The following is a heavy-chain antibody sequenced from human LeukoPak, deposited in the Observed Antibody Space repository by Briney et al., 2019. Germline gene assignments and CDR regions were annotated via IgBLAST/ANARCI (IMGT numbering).Heavy chain of an antibody. CDR2: ISGSGGST. D-gene: IGHD1-26*01. J-gene: IGHJ4*02. V-gene: IGHV3-23*01. CDR3: AKVNTGIVGATRIGD. CDR1: GFTFSSYA. Sequence: PGGSLRLSCAASGFTFSSYAMSWVRQAPGKGLEWVSAISGSGGSTYYADSVKGRFTISRDNSKNTLYLQMNSLRAEDTAVYYCAKVNTGIVGATRIGDWGQGTLVTVSS.